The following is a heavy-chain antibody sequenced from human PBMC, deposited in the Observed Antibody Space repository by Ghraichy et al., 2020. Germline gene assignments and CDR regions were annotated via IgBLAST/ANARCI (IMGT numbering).Heavy chain of an antibody. D-gene: IGHD6-13*01. J-gene: IGHJ6*02. Sequence: GGSLRLSCAASGFTFDDYAMHWVRQAPGKGLEWVSGISWNSGSIGYADSVKGRFTISRDNAKNSLYLQMNSLRAEDTALYYCAKDLRIAAADSQYYYGMDVWGQGTTVTVSS. V-gene: IGHV3-9*01. CDR1: GFTFDDYA. CDR3: AKDLRIAAADSQYYYGMDV. CDR2: ISWNSGSI.